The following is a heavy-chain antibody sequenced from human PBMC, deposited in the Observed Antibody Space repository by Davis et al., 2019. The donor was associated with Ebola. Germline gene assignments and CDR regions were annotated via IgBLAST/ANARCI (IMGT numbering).Heavy chain of an antibody. CDR3: ASEFDDIEEGGGMDA. Sequence: ASVKVSCKASGYTFTSYGISWVRQAPGHGLEWLGWISGYNGNTNNAKKFQGRVTMTTDTSTITAYMDLRSLRSDDTAVYYCASEFDDIEEGGGMDAWGQGTTVTVSS. V-gene: IGHV1-18*01. CDR2: ISGYNGNT. CDR1: GYTFTSYG. J-gene: IGHJ6*02. D-gene: IGHD1-1*01.